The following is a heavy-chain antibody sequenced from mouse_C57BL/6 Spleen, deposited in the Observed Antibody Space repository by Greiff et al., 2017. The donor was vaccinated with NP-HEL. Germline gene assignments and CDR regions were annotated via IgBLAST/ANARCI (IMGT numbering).Heavy chain of an antibody. CDR2: IYPGDGDT. D-gene: IGHD2-5*01. Sequence: QVQLQQSGAELVKPGASVKISCKASGYAFSSYWMNWVNQRPGKGLEWIGQIYPGDGDTNYNGKFKGKATLTADNSSSTAYMQLSSLTSEDAAVYYCARGGYSNWGDDWGQGTTLTVSS. CDR1: GYAFSSYW. CDR3: ARGGYSNWGDD. J-gene: IGHJ2*01. V-gene: IGHV1-80*01.